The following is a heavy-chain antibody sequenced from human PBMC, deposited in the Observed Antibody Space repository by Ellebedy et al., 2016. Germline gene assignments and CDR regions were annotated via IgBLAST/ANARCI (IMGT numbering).Heavy chain of an antibody. CDR2: ISSSGSA. D-gene: IGHD2-2*01. CDR1: GGSISTYY. V-gene: IGHV4-4*07. CDR3: ARGTVPAVMGAFDT. Sequence: SETLSLXXTVSGGSISTYYWSWIRQPAGKGLEWVGRISSSGSAHYNALLQSRATMSVDTSKNQFSLRLTSVTAADTAVYYCARGTVPAVMGAFDTWGQGTMVTVSS. J-gene: IGHJ3*02.